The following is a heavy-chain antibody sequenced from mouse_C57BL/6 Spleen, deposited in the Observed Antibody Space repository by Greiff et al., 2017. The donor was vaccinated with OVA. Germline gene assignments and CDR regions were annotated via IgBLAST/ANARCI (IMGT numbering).Heavy chain of an antibody. CDR3: AGGDDV. V-gene: IGHV1-7*01. CDR2: INPSSGYT. J-gene: IGHJ1*03. Sequence: QVQLQQSGAELAKPGASVKLSCKASGYTFTSYWMHWVKQRPGQGLEWIGYINPSSGYTKYNQKFKDKATLPADKSSSTAYMQLSSLTYEDSAFYYCAGGDDVWGTGTTVTVSS. CDR1: GYTFTSYW.